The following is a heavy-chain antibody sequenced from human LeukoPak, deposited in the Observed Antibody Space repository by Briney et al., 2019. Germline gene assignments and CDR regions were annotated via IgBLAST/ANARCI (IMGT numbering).Heavy chain of an antibody. CDR1: GGSISSGDYY. J-gene: IGHJ4*02. CDR2: IYYSGST. V-gene: IGHV4-30-4*08. Sequence: SETLSLTCTVSGGSISSGDYYWSWIRQPPGKGLEWIGYIYYSGSTYYNPSLKSRVTISVDTSKNQFSLKLSSVTAADTAVYYCARSLTIFGVVTDWGQGTPVTVSS. CDR3: ARSLTIFGVVTD. D-gene: IGHD3-3*01.